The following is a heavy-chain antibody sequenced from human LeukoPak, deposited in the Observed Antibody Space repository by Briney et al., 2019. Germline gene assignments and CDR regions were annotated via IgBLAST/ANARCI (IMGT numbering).Heavy chain of an antibody. J-gene: IGHJ5*02. CDR1: GYSFTSSW. D-gene: IGHD3-10*01. CDR2: INPGDSDT. CDR3: ARQPGAGWFDP. Sequence: GESLKISCQASGYSFTSSWIGWARQMPGKGLEWMAIINPGDSDTRYSPSFRGQVTISADKSISTVYLQWGSLKASDTAMYYCARQPGAGWFDPWGQGTLVTVSS. V-gene: IGHV5-51*01.